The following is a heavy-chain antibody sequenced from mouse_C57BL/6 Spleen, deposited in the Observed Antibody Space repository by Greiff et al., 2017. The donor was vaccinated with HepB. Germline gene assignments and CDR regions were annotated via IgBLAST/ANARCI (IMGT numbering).Heavy chain of an antibody. Sequence: VQLQQSGPELVKPGASVKIPCKASGYTFTDYNMDWVKQSHGKSLEWIGDINPNNGGTIYNQKFKGKATLTVDKSSSTAYMELRSLTSEDTAVYYCARSGNGYYSAWFAYWGQGTLVTVSA. V-gene: IGHV1-18*01. CDR1: GYTFTDYN. J-gene: IGHJ3*01. CDR2: INPNNGGT. D-gene: IGHD2-3*01. CDR3: ARSGNGYYSAWFAY.